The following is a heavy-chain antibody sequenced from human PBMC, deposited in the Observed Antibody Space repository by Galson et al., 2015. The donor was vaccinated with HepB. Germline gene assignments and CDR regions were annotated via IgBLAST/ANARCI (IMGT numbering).Heavy chain of an antibody. CDR3: ARDQNS. CDR1: GFTFSSYS. D-gene: IGHD2/OR15-2a*01. J-gene: IGHJ4*02. CDR2: TYSGST. Sequence: SLRLSCAASGFTFSSYSMNWVRQAPGKGLEWVSVTYSGSTDYADSVKGRFTVSGDNSKNTLYLQMNNLRAEDTAVYYCARDQNSWGQGTLVTVSS. V-gene: IGHV3-53*01.